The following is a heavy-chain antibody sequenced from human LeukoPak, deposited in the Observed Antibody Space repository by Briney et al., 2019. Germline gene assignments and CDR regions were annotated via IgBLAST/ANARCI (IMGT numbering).Heavy chain of an antibody. CDR2: ITSDGTNE. J-gene: IGHJ4*02. Sequence: GGSLGLSCAASAFTFRALIRHWVGRAPAKGREWVAVITSDGTNEYYADAVKGRFTISRDNSKTTLYLHMNSLRVEDTAVYYCARSNGWYLDYWGQGTLVTVSS. CDR1: AFTFRALI. V-gene: IGHV3-30-3*01. CDR3: ARSNGWYLDY. D-gene: IGHD6-19*01.